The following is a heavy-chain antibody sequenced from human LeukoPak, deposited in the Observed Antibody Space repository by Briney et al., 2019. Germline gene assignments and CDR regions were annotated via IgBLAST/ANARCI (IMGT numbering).Heavy chain of an antibody. Sequence: GGSLRLSCAASGFTFSTYNMNWVRQAPGKGLEWVSSISGSSSYIYYADSVKGRFTISRDNARNSLYLQMNSLRAEDTAVYYCARGYYYASGPGAYYFDFWGRGTLVTVSS. V-gene: IGHV3-21*01. CDR2: ISGSSSYI. J-gene: IGHJ4*02. CDR1: GFTFSTYN. CDR3: ARGYYYASGPGAYYFDF. D-gene: IGHD3-10*01.